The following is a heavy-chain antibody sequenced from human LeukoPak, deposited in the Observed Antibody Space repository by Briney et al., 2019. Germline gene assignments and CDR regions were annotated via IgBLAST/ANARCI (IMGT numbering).Heavy chain of an antibody. D-gene: IGHD1-26*01. Sequence: PSGTLSLTCGVSGGSISGTNWWSWLRQPPGQGLEWIGEISIRGLTNYNPSLRSRLTMSLDESKNQVSLNLTSVTAADTAVYYCSRESGPFSPFGFWGQGTLVSVHS. CDR1: GGSISGTNW. CDR2: ISIRGLT. V-gene: IGHV4-4*02. J-gene: IGHJ4*02. CDR3: SRESGPFSPFGF.